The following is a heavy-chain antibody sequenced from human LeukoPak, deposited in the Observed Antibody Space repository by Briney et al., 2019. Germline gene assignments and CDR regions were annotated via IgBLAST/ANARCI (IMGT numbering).Heavy chain of an antibody. D-gene: IGHD3-10*01. V-gene: IGHV3-48*03. CDR2: ISSSGRTI. J-gene: IGHJ3*02. CDR1: GFTLSNYE. CDR3: AREEHYYDAFDM. Sequence: GGSLRLSCAASGFTLSNYETNWVRQAPGKGLEWISYISSSGRTIYYADSVKGRFTISRDNAKNSLSLQMNGLRVEDTALYYCAREEHYYDAFDMWGQGTMVTVSS.